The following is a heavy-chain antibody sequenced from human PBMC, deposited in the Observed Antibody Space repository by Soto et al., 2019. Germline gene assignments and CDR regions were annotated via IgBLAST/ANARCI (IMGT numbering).Heavy chain of an antibody. J-gene: IGHJ6*02. CDR2: ISGSGGST. CDR1: GFTFSSYA. V-gene: IGHV3-23*01. CDR3: AKTPRYWSGGTCYRNYGMDV. Sequence: GGSLRLSCAASGFTFSSYAMSWVRQGPGKGLEWVSTISGSGGSTDYADSAKGRFTVSRDNSKNTLYLQMNSLRAEDTAVYYCAKTPRYWSGGTCYRNYGMDVWGQGTTVTVSS. D-gene: IGHD2-15*01.